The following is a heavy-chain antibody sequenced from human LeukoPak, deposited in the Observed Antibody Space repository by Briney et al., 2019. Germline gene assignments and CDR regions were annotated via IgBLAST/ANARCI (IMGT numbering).Heavy chain of an antibody. CDR2: IYHSGST. J-gene: IGHJ2*01. Sequence: SGTLSLTCAVSGGSISSSNWWSRVRQPPGKGLEWIGEIYHSGSTYYNPSLKSRVTISVDTSKNQFSLKLSSVTAADTAVYYCARVGYSSGWSHFDLWGRGTLVTVSS. CDR3: ARVGYSSGWSHFDL. D-gene: IGHD6-19*01. CDR1: GGSISSSNW. V-gene: IGHV4-4*02.